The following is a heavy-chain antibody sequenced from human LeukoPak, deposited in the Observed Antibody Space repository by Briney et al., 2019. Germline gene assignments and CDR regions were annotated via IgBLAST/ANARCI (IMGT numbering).Heavy chain of an antibody. D-gene: IGHD6-19*01. V-gene: IGHV1-69*01. CDR1: GGTFSSYA. J-gene: IGHJ5*02. CDR2: IIPIFGKA. CDR3: ARVSAVAGTFESWFDP. Sequence: GASVKVSCKASGGTFSSYAISWVRQAPGQGLEWMGGIIPIFGKANYAQKFQGRVTITADESTSTAYLEFSSLRSEDTAVYYCARVSAVAGTFESWFDPWGQGTLVTVSS.